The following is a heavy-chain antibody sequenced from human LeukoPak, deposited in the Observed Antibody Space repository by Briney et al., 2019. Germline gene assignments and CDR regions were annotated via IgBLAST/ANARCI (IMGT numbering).Heavy chain of an antibody. CDR1: TDSISSGSYY. CDR2: IVSGGST. V-gene: IGHV4-39*07. D-gene: IGHD5-18*01. Sequence: PSETLSLTCTVSTDSISSGSYYWGWVRQSPGQGLEWIGSIVSGGSTYHNPSLKSRVTISVDTSKNQFSLKLSSVTAADTAVYYCARGRGYSYGSFDYWGQGTLVTVSS. CDR3: ARGRGYSYGSFDY. J-gene: IGHJ4*02.